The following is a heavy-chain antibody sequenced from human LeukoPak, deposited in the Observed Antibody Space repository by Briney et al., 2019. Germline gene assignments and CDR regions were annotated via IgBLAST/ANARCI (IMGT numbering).Heavy chain of an antibody. V-gene: IGHV4-30-2*01. CDR3: ATYSSSDWFDP. J-gene: IGHJ5*02. D-gene: IGHD6-6*01. CDR2: IYHSGTT. CDR1: GGSISSGGYS. Sequence: SQTLSLTCAVSGGSISSGGYSWSWIRQPPRKGLEWIGYIYHSGTTYYNPSLKSRVTISEDRSKNQFSLKLSSVTAADTAVYYCATYSSSDWFDPWGQGTLVTVSS.